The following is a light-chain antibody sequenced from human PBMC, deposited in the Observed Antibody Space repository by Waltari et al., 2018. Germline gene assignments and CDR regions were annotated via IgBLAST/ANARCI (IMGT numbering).Light chain of an antibody. J-gene: IGKJ1*01. CDR1: QSVLYSSNNNNY. CDR2: WAS. Sequence: DIGMTQSPDSLAVSLSARDTIKRKSNQSVLYSSNNNNYLAWYQQKPRQPPKLLIYWASTRESGVPDRFSGSGSGTDFTLAISSLQAEDVAVYYCQQYYTTPWTFGQGTKVEI. V-gene: IGKV4-1*01. CDR3: QQYYTTPWT.